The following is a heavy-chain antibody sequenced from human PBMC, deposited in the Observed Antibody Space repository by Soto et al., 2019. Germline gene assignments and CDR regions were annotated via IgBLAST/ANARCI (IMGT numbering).Heavy chain of an antibody. V-gene: IGHV4-59*12. D-gene: IGHD7-27*01. Sequence: SETLSLTCTVSGGSISSYYWSWIRQPPGKGLEWIGYIYYSGSTNYNPSLKSRVTISVDTSKNQFSLKLSSVTAADTAVYYCARELGWGLGTHFDYWGQGTLVTVSS. CDR1: GGSISSYY. J-gene: IGHJ4*02. CDR3: ARELGWGLGTHFDY. CDR2: IYYSGST.